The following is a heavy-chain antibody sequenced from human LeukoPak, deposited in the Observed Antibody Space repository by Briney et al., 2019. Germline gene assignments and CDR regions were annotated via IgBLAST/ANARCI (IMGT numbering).Heavy chain of an antibody. D-gene: IGHD1-26*01. CDR2: MNPNSGNT. J-gene: IGHJ5*02. Sequence: GASVKGSCKASGYTFTSYDINWVRQATGQGLEWMGWMNPNSGNTGYAQKFQGRVTITRNTSISTAYMELSSLRSEDTAVYYCAREGSGSYWGNWFDPWGQGNLVTVSS. V-gene: IGHV1-8*03. CDR1: GYTFTSYD. CDR3: AREGSGSYWGNWFDP.